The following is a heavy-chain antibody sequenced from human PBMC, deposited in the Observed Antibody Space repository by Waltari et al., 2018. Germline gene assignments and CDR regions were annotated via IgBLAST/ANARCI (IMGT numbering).Heavy chain of an antibody. CDR3: ARAFREDFGLSY. CDR2: IYSGGST. J-gene: IGHJ4*02. V-gene: IGHV3-53*01. CDR1: GFTVSSNY. D-gene: IGHD3-10*01. Sequence: EVQLVESGGGLIQHGGSLRLSCAASGFTVSSNYMSWVRQAPGKGLEWVSVIYSGGSTYYADSVKGRFTISRDNSKNTLYLQMNSLRAEDTAVYYCARAFREDFGLSYWGQGTLVTVSS.